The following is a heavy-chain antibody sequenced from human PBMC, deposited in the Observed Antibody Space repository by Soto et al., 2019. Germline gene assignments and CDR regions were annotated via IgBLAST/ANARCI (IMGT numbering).Heavy chain of an antibody. D-gene: IGHD3-10*01. Sequence: QLQESGSGLVKPSQTLSLTCSVSNGSISSAGSSWSWLRQTPGKGLEWIGDTYASGATFHNPSRKRRVTMSVDKSRNRFSLKLTSVTAADSGMYYCVRDRGGGSGSSYRSQGMDVWGRGTPVTVSS. CDR1: NGSISSAGSS. CDR3: VRDRGGGSGSSYRSQGMDV. V-gene: IGHV4-30-2*01. J-gene: IGHJ6*02. CDR2: TYASGAT.